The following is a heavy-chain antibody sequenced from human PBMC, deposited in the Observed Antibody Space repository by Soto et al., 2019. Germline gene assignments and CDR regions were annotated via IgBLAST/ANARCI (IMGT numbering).Heavy chain of an antibody. CDR3: AKTNIVATNGAFDI. CDR1: GGSISSSSYY. D-gene: IGHD5-12*01. V-gene: IGHV4-39*01. CDR2: IYYSGST. Sequence: SETLSLTCTVSGGSISSSSYYWGWIRQPPGKGLEWIGSIYYSGSTYYNPSLKSRVTISVDTSKNQFSLKLSSVTAADTAVYYCAKTNIVATNGAFDIWGQGTMVTVSS. J-gene: IGHJ3*02.